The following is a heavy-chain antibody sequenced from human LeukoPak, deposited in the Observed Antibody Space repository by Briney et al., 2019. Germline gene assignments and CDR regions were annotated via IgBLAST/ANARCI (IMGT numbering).Heavy chain of an antibody. D-gene: IGHD3-9*01. J-gene: IGHJ4*02. CDR3: VRFDGGFDS. V-gene: IGHV3-21*05. Sequence: GGSLRLSCAASGFTFKSFVMGWVRQAPGRGLEWVSYICKRSGHIYHTDSVEGRFTTSRDNANDSVYLQMNNLRVEDTAIYFCVRFDGGFDSWGQGDLVTVSS. CDR2: ICKRSGHI. CDR1: GFTFKSFV.